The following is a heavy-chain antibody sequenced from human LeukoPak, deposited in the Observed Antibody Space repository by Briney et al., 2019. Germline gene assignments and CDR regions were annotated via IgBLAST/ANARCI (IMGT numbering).Heavy chain of an antibody. V-gene: IGHV4-34*08. J-gene: IGHJ4*02. D-gene: IGHD3-3*01. CDR3: AELWRGYY. CDR1: GFTFSSYA. Sequence: GSLRLSCAASGFTFSSYAMHWIRQPPGKGLEWIGEINHSGSTNYNPSLKSRVTISVDTSKNQFSLKLSSVTAADTAVYYCAELWRGYYWGQGTLVTVSS. CDR2: INHSGST.